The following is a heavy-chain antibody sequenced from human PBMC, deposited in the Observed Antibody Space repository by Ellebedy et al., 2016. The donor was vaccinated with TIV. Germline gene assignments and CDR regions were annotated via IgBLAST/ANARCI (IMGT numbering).Heavy chain of an antibody. CDR1: GFTFRNAW. CDR3: TTGFGDD. CDR2: IQTNTDGATT. V-gene: IGHV3-15*01. D-gene: IGHD3-10*01. Sequence: GGSLRLSXAASGFTFRNAWLGWVRQAPGKGLEWVGRIQTNTDGATTDYAAPVKGRFTISRDDSKSTLYLQMISLRSEDTAVYYCTTGFGDDWGQGTLVTVSS. J-gene: IGHJ4*02.